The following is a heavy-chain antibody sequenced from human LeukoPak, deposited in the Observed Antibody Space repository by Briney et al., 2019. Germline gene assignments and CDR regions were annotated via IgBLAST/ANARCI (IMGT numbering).Heavy chain of an antibody. D-gene: IGHD6-19*01. CDR2: INHSGST. CDR1: GGSFSGYY. Sequence: SETLSLTCAVYGGSFSGYYWSWIRQPPGKGLEWIGEINHSGSTNYNPSLKSRVTISVDTSKNQFSLKLSSVTAADTAVYYCARTYSRGWYGGYFDYWGQGTLVTVSS. CDR3: ARTYSRGWYGGYFDY. J-gene: IGHJ4*02. V-gene: IGHV4-34*01.